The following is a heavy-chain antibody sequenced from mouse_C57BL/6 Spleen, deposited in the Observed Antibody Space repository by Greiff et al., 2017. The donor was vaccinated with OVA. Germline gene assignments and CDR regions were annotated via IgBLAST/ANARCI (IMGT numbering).Heavy chain of an antibody. J-gene: IGHJ1*03. CDR3: TRDCDYDWYFDV. Sequence: LQQSGEGLVKPGGSLKLSCAASGFTFSSYAMSWVRQTPEKRLEWVAYISSGGDYIYYADTVKGRFTISRDNARNTLYLQMSSLKSEDTAMYYCTRDCDYDWYFDVWGTGTTVTVSS. D-gene: IGHD2-4*01. V-gene: IGHV5-9-1*02. CDR1: GFTFSSYA. CDR2: ISSGGDYI.